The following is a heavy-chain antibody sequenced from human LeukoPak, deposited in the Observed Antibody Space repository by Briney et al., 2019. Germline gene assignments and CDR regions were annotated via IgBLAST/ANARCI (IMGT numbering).Heavy chain of an antibody. CDR1: GFTFSTYW. CDR3: ATGVTMSA. J-gene: IGHJ4*02. V-gene: IGHV3-7*05. CDR2: IKPDGSDK. Sequence: GGSLRLSCAASGFTFSTYWMHWVRQAPGRGLEWVANIKPDGSDKYYVDSVKGRFTISKDNAKNSLYLQMNSLRAEDTAVYYCATGVTMSAWGQGTLVTVSS. D-gene: IGHD2-21*02.